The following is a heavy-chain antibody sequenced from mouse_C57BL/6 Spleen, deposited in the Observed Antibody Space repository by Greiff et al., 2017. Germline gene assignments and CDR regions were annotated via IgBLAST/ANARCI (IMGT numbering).Heavy chain of an antibody. V-gene: IGHV1-78*01. CDR3: ARPNFSHYYGSSPYAMDY. J-gene: IGHJ4*01. CDR2: IYPRDGST. D-gene: IGHD1-1*01. Sequence: QVQLQQSDAVLVKPGASVKISCKVSGYTFTDHTIHWMKQRPEQGLEWIGYIYPRDGSTKYNEKFKGKATLTADKSSSTAYMQLNSLTSEDSAVYFCARPNFSHYYGSSPYAMDYWGQGTSVTVSS. CDR1: GYTFTDHT.